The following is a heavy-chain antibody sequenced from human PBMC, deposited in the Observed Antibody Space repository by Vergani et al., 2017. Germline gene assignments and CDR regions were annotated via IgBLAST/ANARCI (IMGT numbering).Heavy chain of an antibody. V-gene: IGHV3-49*04. J-gene: IGHJ4*02. CDR2: IRSLAYGGTT. D-gene: IGHD6-19*01. CDR3: AKQGPGIAVAGTHIDY. CDR1: GFTFGDYA. Sequence: EVQLVESGGGLVQPGRSLRLSCTTSGFTFGDYAMSWVRQAPGKGLEWVGLIRSLAYGGTTEYAASVKGRFTFSRDDSKSIAYLQMNSLRAEDTAVYYCAKQGPGIAVAGTHIDYWGQGTLVTVSS.